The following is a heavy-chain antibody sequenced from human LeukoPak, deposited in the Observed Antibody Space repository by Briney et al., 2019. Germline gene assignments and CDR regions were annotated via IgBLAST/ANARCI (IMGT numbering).Heavy chain of an antibody. D-gene: IGHD3-16*01. CDR1: GYTFTSYG. J-gene: IGHJ4*02. CDR3: ARDNDSRDPPHFDY. V-gene: IGHV1-18*01. Sequence: GASVKVSCKASGYTFTSYGISWVRQAPGQGLEWMGWISAYNGNTNYAQKLQGRVTMTTDTSTSTAYMELRSLRSEDTAVYYCARDNDSRDPPHFDYWGQGTLVTVSS. CDR2: ISAYNGNT.